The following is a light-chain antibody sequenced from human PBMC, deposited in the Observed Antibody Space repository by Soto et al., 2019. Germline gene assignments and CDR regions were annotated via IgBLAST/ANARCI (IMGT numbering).Light chain of an antibody. CDR2: EVN. Sequence: QSALTQPASVSGSPGQSITISCTGTSSNVGSYKLVSWYQQHPGKAPKLMIFEVNKRPSGVSNRFSGSKSGNTASLTISGLQAEDEADYYCTSKTSSTTPLFVFGTGTKVTVL. V-gene: IGLV2-14*02. CDR3: TSKTSSTTPLFV. J-gene: IGLJ1*01. CDR1: SSNVGSYKL.